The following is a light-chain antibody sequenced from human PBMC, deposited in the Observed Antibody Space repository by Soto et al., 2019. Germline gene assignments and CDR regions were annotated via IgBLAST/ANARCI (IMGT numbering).Light chain of an antibody. CDR2: DVS. J-gene: IGLJ2*01. CDR3: SSYTRSSTNV. CDR1: SSDIGYYNY. V-gene: IGLV2-14*03. Sequence: QSALTQPASVSGSPGQSINISSTGTSSDIGYYNYVSWYQQHPGKAPKLMIFDVSNRPSGVSDRFSASKSGNTASLTISGLQAEDEADYYGSSYTRSSTNVFGGGTKLTVL.